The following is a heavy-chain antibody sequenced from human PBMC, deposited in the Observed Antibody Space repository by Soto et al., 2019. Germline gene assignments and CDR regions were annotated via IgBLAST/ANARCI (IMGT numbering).Heavy chain of an antibody. J-gene: IGHJ4*02. Sequence: EVQLVESGGGLVQPGRSLRLSCVASGFTFGDYAMHWVRQAPGKGLEWVAGISWNTDNIGYADSVKGRFTISRDNAGHTLYLQMNSLRHEDTAVYYCAKGRNIVAVVNPFDGWGQGDLVTVSS. CDR2: ISWNTDNI. CDR3: AKGRNIVAVVNPFDG. D-gene: IGHD6-19*01. CDR1: GFTFGDYA. V-gene: IGHV3-9*01.